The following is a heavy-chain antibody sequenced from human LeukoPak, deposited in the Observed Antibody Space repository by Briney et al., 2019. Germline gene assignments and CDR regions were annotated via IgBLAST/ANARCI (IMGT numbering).Heavy chain of an antibody. CDR2: ISRSGSTR. CDR3: ARTAYYYDSSGYDDAFDI. D-gene: IGHD3-22*01. Sequence: GGSLRLSCVASGFAFNTYAMSWIRQAPGKGLEWVSHISRSGSTRYYADSLKGRFTISRDNAKNSLYLQMNSLRAEDTAVYYCARTAYYYDSSGYDDAFDIWGQGTMVTVSS. J-gene: IGHJ3*02. CDR1: GFAFNTYA. V-gene: IGHV3-11*01.